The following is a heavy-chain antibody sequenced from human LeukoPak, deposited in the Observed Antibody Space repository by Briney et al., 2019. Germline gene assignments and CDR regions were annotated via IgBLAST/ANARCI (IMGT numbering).Heavy chain of an antibody. Sequence: PGGSLRLSCAASGFTFSGYVMNWLRQAPGKGLEWVSYIDTSATTIYYADSVKGRFTISRDNAKNSLYLQMNSLRAEDTAVYYCARDSGGIAVAGDAFDIWGQGTMVTVSS. CDR1: GFTFSGYV. CDR2: IDTSATTI. CDR3: ARDSGGIAVAGDAFDI. J-gene: IGHJ3*02. D-gene: IGHD6-19*01. V-gene: IGHV3-48*03.